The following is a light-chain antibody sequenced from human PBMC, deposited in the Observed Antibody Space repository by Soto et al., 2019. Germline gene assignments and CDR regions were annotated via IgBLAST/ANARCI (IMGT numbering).Light chain of an antibody. CDR2: EVS. CDR1: SSDVGGYNY. V-gene: IGLV2-14*01. CDR3: SSYTSSSTLV. J-gene: IGLJ2*01. Sequence: QSVLTQPASVSGYPGQWITISCTGTSSDVGGYNYVSWYQQHPGKAPKLMIYEVSNRPSGVSNRFSGSKSGNTASLTISGLQAEDEADYYCSSYTSSSTLVFGGGTKLTVL.